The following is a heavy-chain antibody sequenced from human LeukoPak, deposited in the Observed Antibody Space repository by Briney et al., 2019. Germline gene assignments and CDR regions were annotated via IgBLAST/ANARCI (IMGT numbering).Heavy chain of an antibody. V-gene: IGHV1-69*01. D-gene: IGHD3-10*01. CDR1: GGTFSSYA. CDR2: IIPIFGTA. Sequence: EASVKVSCKASGGTFSSYAISWVRQAPGQGLEWMGGIIPIFGTANYAQKFQGRVTITADESTSTAYMELSSLRSEDTAVYYCARSLNVSTVRGAYYYYGMDVWGQGTTVTVSS. J-gene: IGHJ6*02. CDR3: ARSLNVSTVRGAYYYYGMDV.